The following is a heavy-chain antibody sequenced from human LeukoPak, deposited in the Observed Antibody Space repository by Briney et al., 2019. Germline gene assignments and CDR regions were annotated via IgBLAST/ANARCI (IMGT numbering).Heavy chain of an antibody. CDR3: ARGGYYDSSGPSD. CDR1: GYTFTAYY. V-gene: IGHV1-8*02. Sequence: ASVKVSCKASGYTFTAYYIHWVRQAPGQGLEWMGWMNPNSGNTGYAQKFQGRVTMTRNTSISTAYMELSSLRSEDTAVYYCARGGYYDSSGPSDWGQGTLVNVSS. CDR2: MNPNSGNT. D-gene: IGHD3-22*01. J-gene: IGHJ4*02.